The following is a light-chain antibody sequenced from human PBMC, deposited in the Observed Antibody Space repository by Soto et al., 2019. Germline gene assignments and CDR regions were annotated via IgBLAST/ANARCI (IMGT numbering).Light chain of an antibody. J-gene: IGLJ1*01. V-gene: IGLV2-14*01. Sequence: QSALTQPASVSGSPGQSITISCTGTSSDVGGYNFVSWYQQHPGKAPKLMIYDVSNRPSGVSNRFSGSKSGNTASLTISGLQAEDEADYHCSSYTSSTTDVFGTGTKRTVL. CDR3: SSYTSSTTDV. CDR1: SSDVGGYNF. CDR2: DVS.